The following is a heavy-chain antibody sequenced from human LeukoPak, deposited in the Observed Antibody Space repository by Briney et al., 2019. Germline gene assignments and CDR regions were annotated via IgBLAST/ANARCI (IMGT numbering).Heavy chain of an antibody. CDR3: AARRGELPYYFDF. D-gene: IGHD1-7*01. Sequence: ASVKVSCKASGNAFTRYGLSWMRQAPGQGLEWMGWISAYKGNTNYAQKFQGRVTMTKDTSTSTAYMELRSLGSDDTAVYYCAARRGELPYYFDFWGQGTLVTVSS. CDR2: ISAYKGNT. V-gene: IGHV1-18*01. CDR1: GNAFTRYG. J-gene: IGHJ4*02.